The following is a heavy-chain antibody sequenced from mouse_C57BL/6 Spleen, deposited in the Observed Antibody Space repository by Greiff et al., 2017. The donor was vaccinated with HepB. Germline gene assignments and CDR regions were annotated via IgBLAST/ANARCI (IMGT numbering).Heavy chain of an antibody. CDR2: INPGSGGT. V-gene: IGHV1-54*01. CDR1: GYAFTNYL. D-gene: IGHD2-2*01. Sequence: QVQLKESGAELVRPGTSVKVSCKASGYAFTNYLIEWVKQRPGQGLEWIGVINPGSGGTNYNEKFKGKATLTADKSSSTAYMQLSSLTSEDSAVYFCARGDGYGAYWGQGTLVTVSA. J-gene: IGHJ3*01. CDR3: ARGDGYGAY.